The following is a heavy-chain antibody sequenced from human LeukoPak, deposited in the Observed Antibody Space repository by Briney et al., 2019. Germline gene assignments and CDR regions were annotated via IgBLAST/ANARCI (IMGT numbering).Heavy chain of an antibody. Sequence: SETLSLTCAVYGGSFSGYYWSWIRQPPGKGLERIGEINHSGSTNYNPSLKSRVTISVDTSKNQFSLKLSSVTAADTAVYYCARGILMVYANWFDPWGQGTLVTVSS. CDR2: INHSGST. J-gene: IGHJ5*02. D-gene: IGHD2-8*01. CDR1: GGSFSGYY. V-gene: IGHV4-34*01. CDR3: ARGILMVYANWFDP.